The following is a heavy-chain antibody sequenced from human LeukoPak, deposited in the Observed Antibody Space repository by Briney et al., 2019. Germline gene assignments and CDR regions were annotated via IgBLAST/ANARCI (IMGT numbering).Heavy chain of an antibody. D-gene: IGHD6-19*01. Sequence: ASVKVFCKASGGTFTSYAISWVRQAPGQGLEWMGRIIPIFGIANYAQTFQGRVTITADKSTSTGYMELSSLRSEGTAVYYCARDSTAVAGGNWFDPWGQGTLVTVSS. CDR2: IIPIFGIA. J-gene: IGHJ5*02. V-gene: IGHV1-69*04. CDR1: GGTFTSYA. CDR3: ARDSTAVAGGNWFDP.